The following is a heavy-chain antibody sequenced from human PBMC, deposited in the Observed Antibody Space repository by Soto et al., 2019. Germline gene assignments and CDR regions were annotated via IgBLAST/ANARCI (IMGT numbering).Heavy chain of an antibody. Sequence: EVQLVESGGGLVQPGGSLRLSCAASGFTLSNFWMSWVRQAPGKGLEWVASIKEDGSEKTYVDSVKGRFTISRDNAQNSLYLQMNRLRVDDAAVYYCASYRTLGCGGQGTPVIVSS. CDR1: GFTLSNFW. CDR3: ASYRTLGC. CDR2: IKEDGSEK. D-gene: IGHD1-26*01. V-gene: IGHV3-7*03. J-gene: IGHJ4*02.